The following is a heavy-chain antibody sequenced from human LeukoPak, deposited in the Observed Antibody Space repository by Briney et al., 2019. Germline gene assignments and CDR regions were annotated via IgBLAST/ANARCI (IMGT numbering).Heavy chain of an antibody. CDR3: VRHNYGYDY. D-gene: IGHD5-18*01. Sequence: GGSLRLSCAASGFTFNRYWMHWVRQAPGEGPVWVAHILNDGGSTSYADSVKGRFTISRDNAKNTLSLQMNSLRAEDTAVYYCVRHNYGYDYWGQGTPVTLSS. V-gene: IGHV3-74*01. CDR2: ILNDGGST. CDR1: GFTFNRYW. J-gene: IGHJ4*02.